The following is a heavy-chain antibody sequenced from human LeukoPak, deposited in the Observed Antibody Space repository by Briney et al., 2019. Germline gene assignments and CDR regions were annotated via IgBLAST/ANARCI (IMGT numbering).Heavy chain of an antibody. D-gene: IGHD1-26*01. Sequence: AAVKVSCKASGYTFTSHYMHWVRQAPGPGLEWMGIINASGGSTNYAQKFQGRVTMSRDTSTSTVYMELSSLRSEDTAVYYCARDRIVGAPMHRYNWFDPWGQGTLVTVSS. CDR3: ARDRIVGAPMHRYNWFDP. CDR2: INASGGST. J-gene: IGHJ5*02. CDR1: GYTFTSHY. V-gene: IGHV1-46*01.